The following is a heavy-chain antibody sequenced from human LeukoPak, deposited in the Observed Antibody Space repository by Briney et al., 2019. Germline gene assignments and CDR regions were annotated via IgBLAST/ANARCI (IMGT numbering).Heavy chain of an antibody. CDR1: GYSISNGYY. D-gene: IGHD3-3*01. CDR3: ARGAEYYAIWRGYAGYSDY. Sequence: SEALSLTCTVSGYSISNGYYWGWIRQPPGKGLEWVGSISHRGSTYYNPSLRSRITISLDRSKQKFSLKLTSVTAADTAVYFCARGAEYYAIWRGYAGYSDYWGQGISVTVSS. V-gene: IGHV4-38-2*02. CDR2: ISHRGST. J-gene: IGHJ4*02.